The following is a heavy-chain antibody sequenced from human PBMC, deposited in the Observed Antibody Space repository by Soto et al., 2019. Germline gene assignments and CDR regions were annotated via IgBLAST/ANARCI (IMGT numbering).Heavy chain of an antibody. CDR1: GYPFIKYG. D-gene: IGHD3-9*01. Sequence: QLQLVQSAAEVKKPGASVRVSCKAYGYPFIKYGISWIRQAPEQGLEWMGWIKVDSGYTNYAQKFQGRDTMTADTSSDTAFMDLRSPGLDDTAVYYCATSYDTGFDPGGQGTLVRVSS. CDR3: ATSYDTGFDP. J-gene: IGHJ5*02. CDR2: IKVDSGYT. V-gene: IGHV1-18*04.